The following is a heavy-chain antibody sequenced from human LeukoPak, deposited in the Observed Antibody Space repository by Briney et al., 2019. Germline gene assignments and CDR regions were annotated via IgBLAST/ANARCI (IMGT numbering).Heavy chain of an antibody. V-gene: IGHV3-48*03. J-gene: IGHJ4*02. D-gene: IGHD2-15*01. CDR3: ARDGYCSGGSCYSGY. CDR1: GFTFSSYE. Sequence: GGSLRLSCAASGFTFSSYEMNWVRQAPGKGLEWVSYISSSGSTIYYADSVKGRFTISRDNAKNSLYLQMNSLRAEDTAVYYCARDGYCSGGSCYSGYWGQGTLVTASS. CDR2: ISSSGSTI.